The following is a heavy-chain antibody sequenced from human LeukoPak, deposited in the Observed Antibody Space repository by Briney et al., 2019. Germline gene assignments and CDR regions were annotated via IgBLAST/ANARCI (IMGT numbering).Heavy chain of an antibody. V-gene: IGHV4-34*01. J-gene: IGHJ6*03. Sequence: PSETLSLTCAVYGGSFSGYYWSWIRQPPGKGLEWIGEINHRGSTNYNPSLKSRVTISVDTSKNQFSLKLSSVTAADTAVYYCARRKQLSYYYYYMDVWGKGTTVTVSS. CDR2: INHRGST. CDR3: ARRKQLSYYYYYMDV. D-gene: IGHD6-13*01. CDR1: GGSFSGYY.